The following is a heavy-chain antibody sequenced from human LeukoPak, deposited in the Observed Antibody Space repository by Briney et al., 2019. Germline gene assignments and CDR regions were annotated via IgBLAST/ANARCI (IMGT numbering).Heavy chain of an antibody. CDR3: ARDQSPQEAPSSGWYDY. J-gene: IGHJ4*02. V-gene: IGHV1-2*02. CDR1: GYTFTGYY. D-gene: IGHD6-19*01. Sequence: ASVKVSCKASGYTFTGYYMHWVRQAPGQGLEWMGWINPNSGGTNYAQKFQGRVTMTRDTSTSTVYMELSSLRSEDTAVYYCARDQSPQEAPSSGWYDYWGQGTLVTVSS. CDR2: INPNSGGT.